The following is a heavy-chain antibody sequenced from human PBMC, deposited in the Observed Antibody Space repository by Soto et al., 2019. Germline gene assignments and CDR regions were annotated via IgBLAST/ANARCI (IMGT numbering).Heavy chain of an antibody. CDR3: SRQGGWYNGYYYGMDV. Sequence: GGSLRLSCAASGFTFSGSAIHWVRQASGKGLEWDTRIRVKANNYASAYAASVKGSFTISRDDSKNTAYLQMNSLKTEDTAVYYCSRQGGWYNGYYYGMDVWGQESTVAVSS. V-gene: IGHV3-73*01. CDR2: IRVKANNYAS. J-gene: IGHJ6*02. CDR1: GFTFSGSA. D-gene: IGHD6-19*01.